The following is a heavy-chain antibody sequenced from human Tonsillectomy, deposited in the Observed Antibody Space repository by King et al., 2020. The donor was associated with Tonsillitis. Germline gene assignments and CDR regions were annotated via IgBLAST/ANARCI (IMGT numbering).Heavy chain of an antibody. V-gene: IGHV3-23*04. D-gene: IGHD5-24*01. CDR3: AKKGLQSSGPYYFDC. Sequence: VQLVESGGGWVQPGGSLRLSCAASGFTFSSYAMTWVRQAPGKGLEWVSAISCSGDTTYYADSVKGRFTISRDISKNTLYLQMNSLRAEDTAVYYCAKKGLQSSGPYYFDCWGQGTLVAVSS. CDR2: ISCSGDTT. CDR1: GFTFSSYA. J-gene: IGHJ4*02.